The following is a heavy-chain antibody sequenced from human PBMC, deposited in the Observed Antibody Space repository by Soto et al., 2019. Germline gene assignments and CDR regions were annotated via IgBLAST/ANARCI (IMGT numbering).Heavy chain of an antibody. V-gene: IGHV4-59*01. J-gene: IGHJ6*02. CDR2: IYYSGST. Sequence: SETLSLTCTVSGGSISSYYWSWIRQPPGKGLEWIGYIYYSGSTNYNPSLKSRVTISVDTSKNQFYLKLSSVTAADTAVYYCARGYDSSGYGLDYYYGMDVWGQGTTVTVSS. D-gene: IGHD3-22*01. CDR3: ARGYDSSGYGLDYYYGMDV. CDR1: GGSISSYY.